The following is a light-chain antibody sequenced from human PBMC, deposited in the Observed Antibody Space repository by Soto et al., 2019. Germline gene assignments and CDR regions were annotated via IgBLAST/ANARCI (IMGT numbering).Light chain of an antibody. CDR1: QSVSSY. CDR2: DAS. Sequence: EIVLTQSPATLSLSPGERATLSCRASQSVSSYLAWYQQKPGQAPRLLIYDASNRATGIPARFSGSGSGTDFTLTISSLEPEECAVYYCQQRSNWRNTFGQGTKLEIK. V-gene: IGKV3-11*01. CDR3: QQRSNWRNT. J-gene: IGKJ2*01.